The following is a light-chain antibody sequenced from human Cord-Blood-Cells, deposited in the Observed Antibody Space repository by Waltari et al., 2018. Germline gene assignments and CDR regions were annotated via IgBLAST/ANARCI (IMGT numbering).Light chain of an antibody. CDR2: LGS. V-gene: IGKV2-28*01. CDR3: MQALQTPRT. J-gene: IGKJ1*01. CDR1: QSLLHSNGYNY. Sequence: DIVMTQSPLSLPVTPGEPASIPCRSSQSLLHSNGYNYLDWYLQKPGQSPQLLIYLGSTRASGVPDRFSGSGSGTDFTLKISRVEAEDVGVYYCMQALQTPRTFGQGTKVEIK.